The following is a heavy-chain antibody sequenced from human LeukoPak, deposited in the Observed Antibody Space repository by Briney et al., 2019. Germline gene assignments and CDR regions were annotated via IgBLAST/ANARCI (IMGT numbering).Heavy chain of an antibody. CDR1: GYTFTSYD. Sequence: GASVKVSCKASGYTFTSYDINWVRQATGQGLEWMGWMNPNSGNTGYAQKFQGRVTMTRNTSISTAYMELSSLRSEDTAVYYCARGIRVRPNPLAGYYFDYWGQGTLVTVSS. V-gene: IGHV1-8*01. D-gene: IGHD3-10*01. J-gene: IGHJ4*02. CDR3: ARGIRVRPNPLAGYYFDY. CDR2: MNPNSGNT.